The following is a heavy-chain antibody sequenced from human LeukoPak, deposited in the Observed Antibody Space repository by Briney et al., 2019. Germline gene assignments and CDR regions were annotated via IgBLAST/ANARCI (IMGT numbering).Heavy chain of an antibody. CDR3: ARSRRIAYSGSYNWFDP. CDR1: GGSISSYY. Sequence: SETLSLTCTVSGGSISSYYWSWIRQPPGKGLEWIGYIYYSGSTNYNPSLKSRVTISVDTSKNQFSLKLSSVTAADTAVYYCARSRRIAYSGSYNWFDPWGQGTLVTVSS. CDR2: IYYSGST. D-gene: IGHD6-6*01. V-gene: IGHV4-59*01. J-gene: IGHJ5*02.